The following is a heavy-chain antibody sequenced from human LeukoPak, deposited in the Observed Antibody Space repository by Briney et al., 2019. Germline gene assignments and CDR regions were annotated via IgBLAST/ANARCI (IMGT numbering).Heavy chain of an antibody. J-gene: IGHJ4*02. V-gene: IGHV3-33*06. CDR2: IWYDGSNK. CDR1: GFTFSSYA. D-gene: IGHD4-23*01. CDR3: AKGGSDYGGNSFDY. Sequence: GGSLRLSCAASGFTFSSYAMSWVRQAPGKGLEWVAVIWYDGSNKYYADSVKGRFTISRDNSKNTLYLQMNSLRAEDTAVYYCAKGGSDYGGNSFDYWGQGTLVTVSS.